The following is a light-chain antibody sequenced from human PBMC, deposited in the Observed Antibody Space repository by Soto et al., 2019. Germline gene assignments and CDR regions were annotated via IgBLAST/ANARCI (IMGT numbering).Light chain of an antibody. J-gene: IGLJ1*01. CDR2: DNN. CDR1: SSNIGNNY. V-gene: IGLV1-51*01. CDR3: GTWDSSLGLYV. Sequence: QSVLTQPPSVSAAPGQKVTISCSGSSSNIGNNYVSRYQHLPGTAPKFLIYDNNKRPSGIPDRFSGSKSGTSATLGITGLQTGDEADYYCGTWDSSLGLYVFGTGTKSPS.